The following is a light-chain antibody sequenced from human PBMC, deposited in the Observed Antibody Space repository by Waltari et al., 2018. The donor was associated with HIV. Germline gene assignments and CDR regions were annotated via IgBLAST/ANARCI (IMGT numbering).Light chain of an antibody. CDR3: QQYGSSPPWK. CDR2: GAS. V-gene: IGKV3-20*01. Sequence: EIVLTQSPDTLSLSPGERATPSCRASHNFSSNYLIWYQKKTGRSPTLLIYGASRRAAGVADRFSGSGSGTDFTLTISRLEPEDFAVYFCQQYGSSPPWKFGQGTKVEVK. CDR1: HNFSSNY. J-gene: IGKJ1*01.